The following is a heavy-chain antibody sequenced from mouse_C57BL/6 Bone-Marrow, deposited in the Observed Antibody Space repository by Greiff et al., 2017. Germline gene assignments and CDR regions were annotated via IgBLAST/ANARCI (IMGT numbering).Heavy chain of an antibody. CDR2: ISDGGSYT. CDR3: ARESWFAY. J-gene: IGHJ3*01. CDR1: GFTFSSYA. Sequence: EVQLVESGGGLVKPGGSLKLSCAASGFTFSSYAMSWVRQTPEKRLEWVATISDGGSYTYYPDNVKGRFTISRDNAKNNLYLQMSHLKSEDTAMYYCARESWFAYWGQGTLVTVSA. V-gene: IGHV5-4*01.